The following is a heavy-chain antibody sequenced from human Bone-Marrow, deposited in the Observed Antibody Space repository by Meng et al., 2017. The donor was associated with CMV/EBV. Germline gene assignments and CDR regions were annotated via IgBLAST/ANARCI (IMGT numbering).Heavy chain of an antibody. J-gene: IGHJ4*02. CDR3: ALLTARYSGYDRGSDY. CDR1: GYTFTSYG. Sequence: ASVKVSCKASGYTFTSYGISWVRQAPGQGLEWTGWISAYNGNTNYAQKLQGRVTMTTDTSTSTAYMELRSLRSDDTAVYYCALLTARYSGYDRGSDYWGQGPLVTVSS. D-gene: IGHD5-12*01. V-gene: IGHV1-18*01. CDR2: ISAYNGNT.